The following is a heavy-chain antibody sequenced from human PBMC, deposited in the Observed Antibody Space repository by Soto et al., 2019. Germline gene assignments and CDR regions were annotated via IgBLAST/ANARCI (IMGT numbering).Heavy chain of an antibody. V-gene: IGHV3-30-3*01. J-gene: IGHJ3*02. CDR1: GFTFSSCA. D-gene: IGHD6-19*01. Sequence: PGGSLRLSCAASGFTFSSCAMHWVRQAPGKGLEWVAVISYDGSNKYYADSVKGRFTISRDNSKNTLYLQMNSLIAEDTAVYYCARGMAGTDAFDIWGQGTMVTVSS. CDR3: ARGMAGTDAFDI. CDR2: ISYDGSNK.